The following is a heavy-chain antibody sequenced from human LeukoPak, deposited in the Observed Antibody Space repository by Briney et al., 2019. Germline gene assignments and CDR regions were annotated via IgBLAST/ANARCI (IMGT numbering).Heavy chain of an antibody. CDR3: AFTPGQYYYGMDV. Sequence: APVKVSCKASGYTFSSYAISWVRQAPGQGLEWMGGIIPIFGTANYAQKFQGRVTITADESTSTAYMELSSLRSEDTAVYYCAFTPGQYYYGMDVWGQGTTVTVSS. CDR1: GYTFSSYA. CDR2: IIPIFGTA. V-gene: IGHV1-69*13. J-gene: IGHJ6*02.